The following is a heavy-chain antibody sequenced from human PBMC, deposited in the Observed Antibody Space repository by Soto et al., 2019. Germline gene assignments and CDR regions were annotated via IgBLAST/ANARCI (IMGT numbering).Heavy chain of an antibody. Sequence: GGSLRLSCAASGFTFSSYSMNWVRQAPGKGLEWVSSISSSSSYIYYADSVKGRFTISRDNAKNSLYLQMNSLRAEDTAVYYCARGSIEGSVWSDSSGYYSDYWGQGTLVTVSS. CDR2: ISSSSSYI. CDR1: GFTFSSYS. V-gene: IGHV3-21*01. D-gene: IGHD3-22*01. J-gene: IGHJ4*02. CDR3: ARGSIEGSVWSDSSGYYSDY.